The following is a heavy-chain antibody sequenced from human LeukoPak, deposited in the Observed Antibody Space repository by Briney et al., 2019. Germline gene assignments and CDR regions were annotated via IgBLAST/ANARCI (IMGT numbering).Heavy chain of an antibody. V-gene: IGHV3-30*02. D-gene: IGHD2-2*01. Sequence: AGGSLRLSCAASGFTFSSYGMHWVRQAPGKGLEWVAFIRYDGSNKYYADSVKGRFTISRDNSKNTLYLQMNSLRAEDTAVYYCAKDLVGYQLSMNWFDPRGQGTLVTVSS. CDR3: AKDLVGYQLSMNWFDP. J-gene: IGHJ5*02. CDR2: IRYDGSNK. CDR1: GFTFSSYG.